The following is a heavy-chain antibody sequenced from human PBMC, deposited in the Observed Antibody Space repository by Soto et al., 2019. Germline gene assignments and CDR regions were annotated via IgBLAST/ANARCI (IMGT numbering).Heavy chain of an antibody. V-gene: IGHV2-26*01. D-gene: IGHD6-19*01. Sequence: SGPTLVNPTETLTLTCTVSGFSLSTGKVGVSWIRQPPGKALEWLAHIFSNDEKSYRTSLKSRLTISEDTSKSQVVLTMTNVDPVDTATYYCARILFGRSVAGGYFYMDVWGKGTTVTV. CDR2: IFSNDEK. J-gene: IGHJ6*03. CDR3: ARILFGRSVAGGYFYMDV. CDR1: GFSLSTGKVG.